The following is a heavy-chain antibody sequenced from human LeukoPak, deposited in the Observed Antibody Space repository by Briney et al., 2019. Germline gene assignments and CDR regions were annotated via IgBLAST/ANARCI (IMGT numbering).Heavy chain of an antibody. Sequence: GGSLRLSCAASGFTFSSYAMSWVRQAPGKGLEWVSAISGSGGHTYHADSLKGRFPISRDNSKNTLYLQMNSLRAEDTAVYYCAKVYYGSRSHHYYYYYYMDVWGKGTTVTVSS. CDR2: ISGSGGHT. D-gene: IGHD3-10*01. J-gene: IGHJ6*03. V-gene: IGHV3-23*01. CDR1: GFTFSSYA. CDR3: AKVYYGSRSHHYYYYYYMDV.